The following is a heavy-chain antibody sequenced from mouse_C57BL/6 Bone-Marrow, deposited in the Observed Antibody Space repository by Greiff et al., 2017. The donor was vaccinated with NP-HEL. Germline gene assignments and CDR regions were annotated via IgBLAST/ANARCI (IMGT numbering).Heavy chain of an antibody. CDR2: IDPEDGDT. J-gene: IGHJ4*01. CDR3: ASAGVYYGYAMGY. V-gene: IGHV14-2*01. D-gene: IGHD1-1*01. Sequence: EVQLQQSGAELVKPGASVKLSCTASGFNIKDYYMHWVKQRTEQGLEWIGRIDPEDGDTKYAPKFQGKATITADTSSNTAYQQLSSRTSYDTAVYYCASAGVYYGYAMGYWGQGTSVTVSS. CDR1: GFNIKDYY.